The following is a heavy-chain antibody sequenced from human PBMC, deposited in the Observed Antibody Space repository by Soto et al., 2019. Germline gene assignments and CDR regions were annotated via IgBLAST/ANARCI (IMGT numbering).Heavy chain of an antibody. D-gene: IGHD1-1*01. CDR3: ARAVPWRKSFDI. CDR1: GGSFGGYQ. J-gene: IGHJ3*02. Sequence: PSETLSPTCAVYGGSFGGYQWSWIRQPPGEGLEWIGEINQSGSTNYSPSLKSRVAISVDTSETQYSLRLNSLTAADTAVYYCARAVPWRKSFDIWGQGTAVTVSS. V-gene: IGHV4-34*01. CDR2: INQSGST.